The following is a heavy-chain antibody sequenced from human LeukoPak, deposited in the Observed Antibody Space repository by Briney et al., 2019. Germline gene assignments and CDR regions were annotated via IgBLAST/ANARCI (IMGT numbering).Heavy chain of an antibody. J-gene: IGHJ4*02. CDR1: GFTFSSYG. V-gene: IGHV3-33*01. CDR2: IWYDGSNK. CDR3: ARDLRDFWSGYLDY. Sequence: GRSLRLSCAASGFTFSSYGMHWVRQAPGKGLERVAVIWYDGSNKYYADSVKGRFTISRDNSKNTLYLQMNSLRAEDTAVYYCARDLRDFWSGYLDYWGQGTLVTVSS. D-gene: IGHD3-3*01.